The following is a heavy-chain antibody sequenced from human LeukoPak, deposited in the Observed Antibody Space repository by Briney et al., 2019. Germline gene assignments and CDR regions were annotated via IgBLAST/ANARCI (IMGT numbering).Heavy chain of an antibody. CDR3: ARGSDIVVVPAAPFDY. CDR2: ISAYNGNT. Sequence: ASVKVSCKASGYTFTSYGISWVRQAPGQGLEWMGWISAYNGNTNYAQKLQGRVTMTTDTSTSTAYMELRSLRSDDTAVYYCARGSDIVVVPAAPFDYWGQGTLVTVSS. J-gene: IGHJ4*02. V-gene: IGHV1-18*01. CDR1: GYTFTSYG. D-gene: IGHD2-2*01.